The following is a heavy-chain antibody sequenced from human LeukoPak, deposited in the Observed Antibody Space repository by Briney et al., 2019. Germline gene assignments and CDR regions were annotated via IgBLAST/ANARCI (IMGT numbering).Heavy chain of an antibody. CDR3: ARGFLEWLLPRYYYYMDV. CDR1: GFTFSSYW. V-gene: IGHV3-7*01. D-gene: IGHD3-3*01. Sequence: PGGSLRLSCAASGFTFSSYWMSWVRQAPGKGLEWVANVKQDGSEKYYVDSVKGRFTISRDNAKNSLYLQMNSLSAEDTAVYYCARGFLEWLLPRYYYYMDVWGKGTTVTVSS. J-gene: IGHJ6*03. CDR2: VKQDGSEK.